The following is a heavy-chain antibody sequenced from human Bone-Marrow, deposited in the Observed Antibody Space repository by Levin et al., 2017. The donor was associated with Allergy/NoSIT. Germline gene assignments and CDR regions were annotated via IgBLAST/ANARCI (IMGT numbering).Heavy chain of an antibody. Sequence: ASVKFSCKSSGGTFNSVTLSWVRQAPGQGLEWMGRIIPILGIAKYAQKFQDRVTITADRSTRTAHMELSSLTFEDTAVYYCARGTQPTYYFDFWGRGTLVTVSS. J-gene: IGHJ4*02. CDR1: GGTFNSVT. CDR2: IIPILGIA. V-gene: IGHV1-69*02. CDR3: ARGTQPTYYFDF. D-gene: IGHD1-1*01.